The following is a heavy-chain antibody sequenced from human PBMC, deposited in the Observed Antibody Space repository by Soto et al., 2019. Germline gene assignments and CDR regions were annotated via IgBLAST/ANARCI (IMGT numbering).Heavy chain of an antibody. CDR3: AHVDDILTGYGDDTFDI. Sequence: QITLKESGPTLVKPTQTLTLTCTFSGFSLSTSGVGVGWIRQPPGKALEWIALTYWNDDKRYSPSLKSRLTITKDTSKNQVVLTMTNMDPVDTATYCCAHVDDILTGYGDDTFDIWGQGTMVTVSS. D-gene: IGHD3-9*01. V-gene: IGHV2-5*01. CDR2: TYWNDDK. CDR1: GFSLSTSGVG. J-gene: IGHJ3*02.